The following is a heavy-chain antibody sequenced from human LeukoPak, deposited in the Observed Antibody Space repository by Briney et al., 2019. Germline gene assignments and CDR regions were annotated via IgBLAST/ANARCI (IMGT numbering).Heavy chain of an antibody. CDR3: ARGTYYDFWSGYYNPQYSDAFDI. CDR2: IYYSGSN. CDR1: DGSISGYS. Sequence: SPSETLSLTCTVSDGSISGYSWSWIRQPPGKGLEWIGYIYYSGSNNYNPSLKNRVTLSVDTSKNQFSLKLSSVTAADTAVYYCARGTYYDFWSGYYNPQYSDAFDIWGQGTMVTVSS. D-gene: IGHD3-3*01. J-gene: IGHJ3*02. V-gene: IGHV4-59*08.